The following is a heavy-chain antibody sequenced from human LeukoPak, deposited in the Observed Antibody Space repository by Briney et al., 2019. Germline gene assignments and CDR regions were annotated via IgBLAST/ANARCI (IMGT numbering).Heavy chain of an antibody. CDR3: AKDRHLSVFDY. CDR2: ISYDGSNK. J-gene: IGHJ4*02. Sequence: GRSLRLSCAASGFTFSSYAMHWVRQAPGKGLEWVAVISYDGSNKYYADSVKGRFTISRDNSKNTLYLQMNSLRAEDTAVYYCAKDRHLSVFDYWGQGTLVTVSS. CDR1: GFTFSSYA. V-gene: IGHV3-30-3*01. D-gene: IGHD2/OR15-2a*01.